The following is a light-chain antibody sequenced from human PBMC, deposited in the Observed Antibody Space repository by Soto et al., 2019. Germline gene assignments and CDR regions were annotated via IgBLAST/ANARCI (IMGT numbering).Light chain of an antibody. CDR1: ESVSSSS. CDR2: GAS. J-gene: IGKJ5*01. Sequence: EIVLTQSPGTLSLSPGERATLSCRASESVSSSSLAWYQEKPGQAPXLXXHGASSRATGIPDRFSGSGSGADFTLTISRVEPEDFAVYYCQHYGTSPEVTFGQGTRLEIK. CDR3: QHYGTSPEVT. V-gene: IGKV3-20*01.